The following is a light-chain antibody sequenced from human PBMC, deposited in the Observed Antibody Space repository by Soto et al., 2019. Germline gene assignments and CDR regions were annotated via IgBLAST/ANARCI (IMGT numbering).Light chain of an antibody. Sequence: DIVMTQSPDSLAVSLGERATINCKSSQSVLYSSNNKNYLAWYQQKPGQPPKLLIYWASTRESGVPDRFSGSGSGTDFTLTISSLQAEDVAVYYCQQYYGTPLTFGGGTKVAIK. J-gene: IGKJ4*01. V-gene: IGKV4-1*01. CDR2: WAS. CDR1: QSVLYSSNNKNY. CDR3: QQYYGTPLT.